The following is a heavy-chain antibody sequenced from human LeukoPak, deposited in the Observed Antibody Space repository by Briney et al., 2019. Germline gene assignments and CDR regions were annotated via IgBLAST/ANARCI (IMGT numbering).Heavy chain of an antibody. CDR2: ISSSSSYI. V-gene: IGHV3-21*01. Sequence: PGGSLRLSCAASGFTFSSYSMNWVRQAPGKGLEWVSSISSSSSYIYYADSVKGRFTISRDNAKNSLYLQMNSLRAEDTAVYYCAKDTEGYYDSSGYADYWGQGTLVTVSS. CDR1: GFTFSSYS. CDR3: AKDTEGYYDSSGYADY. D-gene: IGHD3-22*01. J-gene: IGHJ4*02.